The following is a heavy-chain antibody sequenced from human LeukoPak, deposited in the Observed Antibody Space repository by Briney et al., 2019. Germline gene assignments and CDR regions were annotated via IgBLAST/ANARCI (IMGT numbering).Heavy chain of an antibody. CDR2: ISAYNGNT. CDR3: ARNNYDFWSGYWGNWFDP. Sequence: GASVKVSCKASGYTFTSYGISWVRQAPGQGLEWMGWISAYNGNTNYAQKLQGRVTMTTDTSTSTAYMELRSLRSDGTAVYYCARNNYDFWSGYWGNWFDPWGQGTLVTVSS. J-gene: IGHJ5*02. V-gene: IGHV1-18*01. D-gene: IGHD3-3*01. CDR1: GYTFTSYG.